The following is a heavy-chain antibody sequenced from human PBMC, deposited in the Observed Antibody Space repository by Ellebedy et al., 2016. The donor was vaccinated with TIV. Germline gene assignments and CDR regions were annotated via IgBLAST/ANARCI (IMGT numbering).Heavy chain of an antibody. Sequence: AASVKVSCKASGGTFSSYAISWVRQAPGQGLEWMGGIIPIFGTANYAQKFQGRVTITADESTSTAYMELSRLRSDDTAVYYCARGDYGSGSWWFDPWGQGTLVTVSS. J-gene: IGHJ5*02. CDR2: IIPIFGTA. D-gene: IGHD3-10*01. CDR1: GGTFSSYA. CDR3: ARGDYGSGSWWFDP. V-gene: IGHV1-69*13.